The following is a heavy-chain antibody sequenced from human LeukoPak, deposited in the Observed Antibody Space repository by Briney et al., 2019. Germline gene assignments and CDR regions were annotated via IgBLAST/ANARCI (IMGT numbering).Heavy chain of an antibody. CDR2: IYSGGST. Sequence: GGSLRLSCAAPGFTVSSNYMSWVRQAPGKGLEWVSVIYSGGSTYYADSVKGRFTISRDNSKNTLYLQMNSLRAEDTAVYYCARGSSYGGNSDYWGQGTLVTVSS. CDR3: ARGSSYGGNSDY. J-gene: IGHJ4*02. D-gene: IGHD4-23*01. CDR1: GFTVSSNY. V-gene: IGHV3-53*01.